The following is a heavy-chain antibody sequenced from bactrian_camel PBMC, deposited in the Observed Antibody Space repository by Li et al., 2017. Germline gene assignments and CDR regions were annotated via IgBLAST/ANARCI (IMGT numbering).Heavy chain of an antibody. Sequence: HVQLVESGGGSVLAGGSLRLSCAASGDTYCMAWFRQAPGKEREGVASINTQLGTTYYADPVKGRFTISRDNAKNTLYLQLNSLKTEDTAMYYCAKDQPKGQGTQVTVS. CDR1: GDTYC. CDR2: INTQLGTT. J-gene: IGHJ4*01. V-gene: IGHV3S1*01. D-gene: IGHD7*01.